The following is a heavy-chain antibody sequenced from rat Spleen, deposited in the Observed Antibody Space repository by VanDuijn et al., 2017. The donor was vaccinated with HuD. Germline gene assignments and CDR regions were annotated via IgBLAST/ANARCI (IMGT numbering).Heavy chain of an antibody. D-gene: IGHD1-10*01. V-gene: IGHV5-29*01. CDR1: GFTFSDFY. Sequence: EVQLVESDGGLVQPGRSLKLSCAASGFTFSDFYMAWVRQAPTKGLEWVATISYDGSNTYYRDSVKGQFTISRDNAKSTLNLHMDSLRSEDTATYYCTRQDYNNWYFDFWGPGTMVTVSS. CDR2: ISYDGSNT. J-gene: IGHJ1*01. CDR3: TRQDYNNWYFDF.